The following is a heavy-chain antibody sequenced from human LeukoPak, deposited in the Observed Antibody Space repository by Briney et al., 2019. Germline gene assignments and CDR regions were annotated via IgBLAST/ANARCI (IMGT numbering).Heavy chain of an antibody. J-gene: IGHJ4*02. CDR3: ATDADSWGTGFDY. V-gene: IGHV3-30*02. Sequence: PGGPLRLPXAASGFTFPTNGMHWVARAPGKGLSGWGLMRHDGRNEYYADSVKGRRTISRDNSKNTLYLQMNSQRPEDTAVYFCATDADSWGTGFDYWGQGTLVTVSP. CDR1: GFTFPTNG. D-gene: IGHD3-16*01. CDR2: MRHDGRNE.